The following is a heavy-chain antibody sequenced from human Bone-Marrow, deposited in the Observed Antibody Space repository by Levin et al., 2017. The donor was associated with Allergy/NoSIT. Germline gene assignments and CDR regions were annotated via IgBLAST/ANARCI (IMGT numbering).Heavy chain of an antibody. Sequence: SLKISCAASGFTFDDFAMHLVRQVPEKGLEWVSGINWNSNTIDYADSVKGRFTISRDNAKNSLYLQMNSLRPEDTAFYYCAKVPSSFGGSYYFHHWGRGTLVTVSS. CDR3: AKVPSSFGGSYYFHH. CDR1: GFTFDDFA. V-gene: IGHV3-9*01. CDR2: INWNSNTI. D-gene: IGHD3-16*01. J-gene: IGHJ1*01.